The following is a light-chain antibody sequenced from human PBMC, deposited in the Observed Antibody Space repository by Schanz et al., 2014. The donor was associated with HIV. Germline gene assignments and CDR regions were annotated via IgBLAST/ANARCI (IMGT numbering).Light chain of an antibody. CDR2: EVS. V-gene: IGLV2-18*02. J-gene: IGLJ2*01. CDR1: SSDIGAYNR. Sequence: SALTQPPSVSGSPGQSVTISCTGTSSDIGAYNRVSWYQQSPGTAPKLLIYEVSDRPSGIPDRFSGSKSGNTASLTISGLQAEDEADFFCCSDTRTGTVIFGGGTKLTVL. CDR3: CSDTRTGTVI.